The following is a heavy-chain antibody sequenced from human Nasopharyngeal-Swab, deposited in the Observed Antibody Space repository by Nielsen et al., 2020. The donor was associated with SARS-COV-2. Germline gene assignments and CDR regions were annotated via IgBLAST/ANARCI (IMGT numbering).Heavy chain of an antibody. CDR2: IKSKTDGGAT. Sequence: RQRPGKGLEWVGRIKSKTDGGATDYAAPVKGRFTISRDDSKNTLYLQMNSLKTEDTAVYYCTTDLGSSGWYSGVGYWGQGTLVTVSS. J-gene: IGHJ4*02. CDR3: TTDLGSSGWYSGVGY. D-gene: IGHD6-19*01. V-gene: IGHV3-15*01.